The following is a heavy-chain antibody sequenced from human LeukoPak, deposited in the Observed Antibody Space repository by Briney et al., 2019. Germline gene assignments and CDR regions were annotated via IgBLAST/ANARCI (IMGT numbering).Heavy chain of an antibody. Sequence: SETLSLTCAVYGGSFSGYYWSWIRQPPGKGLEWIGEINHSGSTNYNPSLKSRVTISVDTSKNQFSLKPSSVTAADTAVYYCARGRPPYYYDSSGRGGYYFDYWGQGTLVTVSS. V-gene: IGHV4-34*01. CDR3: ARGRPPYYYDSSGRGGYYFDY. CDR2: INHSGST. D-gene: IGHD3-22*01. J-gene: IGHJ4*02. CDR1: GGSFSGYY.